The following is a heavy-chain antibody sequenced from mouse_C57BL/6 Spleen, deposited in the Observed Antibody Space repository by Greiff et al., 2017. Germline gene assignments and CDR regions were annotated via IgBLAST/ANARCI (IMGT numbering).Heavy chain of an antibody. J-gene: IGHJ3*01. Sequence: QVQLQQPGAELVKPGASVKMSCTASGYTFTSYWITWVKQRPGQGLEWIGDIYPGSGSTNYNEKFKSKATLTVDTSSSTAYMQLSSLTSEDSAVYYCARQDGSSSWFAYWGQGTLVTVSA. CDR3: ARQDGSSSWFAY. D-gene: IGHD1-1*01. CDR1: GYTFTSYW. CDR2: IYPGSGST. V-gene: IGHV1-55*01.